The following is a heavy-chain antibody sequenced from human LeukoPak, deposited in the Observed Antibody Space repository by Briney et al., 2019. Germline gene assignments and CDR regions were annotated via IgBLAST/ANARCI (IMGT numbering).Heavy chain of an antibody. Sequence: ASVKVSCKASGYTFTSYGISWVRQAPGQGLEWMGWISAYNGNTNYAQKLQGRVTMTTDTSTSTAYMELRSLRSDDTAVYYCARELYCSSTGCYFVRGFDPWGQGTLVTVSS. J-gene: IGHJ5*02. V-gene: IGHV1-18*01. CDR2: ISAYNGNT. CDR3: ARELYCSSTGCYFVRGFDP. CDR1: GYTFTSYG. D-gene: IGHD2-2*01.